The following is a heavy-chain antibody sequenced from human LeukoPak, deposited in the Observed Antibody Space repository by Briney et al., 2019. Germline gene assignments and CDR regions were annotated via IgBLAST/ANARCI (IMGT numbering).Heavy chain of an antibody. V-gene: IGHV3-15*01. CDR1: GFTFSNAW. J-gene: IGHJ4*02. D-gene: IGHD3-22*01. CDR3: ARDRSGYPN. CDR2: IKSKTDGGTA. Sequence: AGGSLRLSCAASGFTFSNAWMSWVRQAPGKGLEWVGRIKSKTDGGTADYTAPVKGRFTISRDDSKNTLYLQMNSLKTEDTAVYYCARDRSGYPNWGQGTLVTVSS.